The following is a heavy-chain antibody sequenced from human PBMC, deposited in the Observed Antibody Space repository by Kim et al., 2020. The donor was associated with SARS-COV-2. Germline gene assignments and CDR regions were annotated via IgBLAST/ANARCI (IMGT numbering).Heavy chain of an antibody. D-gene: IGHD3-10*01. CDR2: ISAYNGNT. V-gene: IGHV1-18*01. J-gene: IGHJ3*02. CDR1: GYTFTSYG. CDR3: ARGRTYYYGSGSPTLDAFDI. Sequence: ASVKVSCKASGYTFTSYGISWVRQAPGQGLEWMGWISAYNGNTNYAQKLQGRVTMTTDTSTSTAYMELRSLRSDDTAVYYCARGRTYYYGSGSPTLDAFDIWGQGTMVTVSS.